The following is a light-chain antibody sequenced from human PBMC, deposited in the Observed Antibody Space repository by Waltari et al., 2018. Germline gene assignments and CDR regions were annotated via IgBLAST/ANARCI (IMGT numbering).Light chain of an antibody. Sequence: SYVLTQPPSVSVAPGQTARITCGGNNIGGETVHWYKQKPGQAPILVVYDDSDRPSGVPERFSGSKSGNTATLTISRVEAGDEAAYHCQVWDRTNKYFVFGGGTKMTVL. V-gene: IGLV3-21*02. CDR2: DDS. CDR1: NIGGET. CDR3: QVWDRTNKYFV. J-gene: IGLJ2*01.